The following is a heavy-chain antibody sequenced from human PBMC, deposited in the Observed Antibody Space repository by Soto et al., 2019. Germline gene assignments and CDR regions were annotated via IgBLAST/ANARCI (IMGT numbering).Heavy chain of an antibody. D-gene: IGHD3-10*01. CDR3: ARLWFGELDSDY. CDR2: IKPSDGST. J-gene: IGHJ4*01. Sequence: GASVKVSCKASGYTFTSYYIHWVRQAPGQGLEWMGLIKPSDGSTTYAQQFQGRITMTRDTSTSTAYMELGSLRSEDTAVYYCARLWFGELDSDYWG. CDR1: GYTFTSYY. V-gene: IGHV1-46*03.